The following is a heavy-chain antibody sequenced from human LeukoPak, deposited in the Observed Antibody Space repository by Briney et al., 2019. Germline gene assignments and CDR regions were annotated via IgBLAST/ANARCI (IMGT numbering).Heavy chain of an antibody. D-gene: IGHD6-13*01. CDR3: ARPRKYSSSWYTNPDAFDI. V-gene: IGHV3-11*04. CDR1: GFTFSDYY. CDR2: ISSSGSTI. J-gene: IGHJ3*02. Sequence: GGSLRLSCAASGFTFSDYYMSWIRQAPGKGLEWVSYISSSGSTIYYADSVKGRFTISRDNAKNSLYLQMNSLRAEDTAVYYCARPRKYSSSWYTNPDAFDIWGQGTMVTVSS.